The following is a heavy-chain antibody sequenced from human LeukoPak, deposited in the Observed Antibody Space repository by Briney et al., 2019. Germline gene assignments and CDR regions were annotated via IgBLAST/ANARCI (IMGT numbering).Heavy chain of an antibody. CDR1: GFTFSSYA. J-gene: IGHJ4*02. V-gene: IGHV3-23*01. Sequence: GGSLRLSCAASGFTFSSYAMSWVRQAPGKGLEWVSAISGSGGSTYYTDSVKGRFTISRDNSKNTLYLQMNSLRAEDTAVYYCAKDTAMVTLGCWGQGTLVTVSS. CDR3: AKDTAMVTLGC. CDR2: ISGSGGST. D-gene: IGHD5-18*01.